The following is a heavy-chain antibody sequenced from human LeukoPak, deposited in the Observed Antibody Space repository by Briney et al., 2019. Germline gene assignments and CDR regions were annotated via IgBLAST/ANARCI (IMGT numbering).Heavy chain of an antibody. J-gene: IGHJ5*02. CDR2: IYYSGST. V-gene: IGHV4-59*01. CDR3: ARALRYFDWQPNPPNWFDP. D-gene: IGHD3-9*01. Sequence: SVSLGLICNVTGSSISSYGWRWNRRRPRKGQKKIGYIYYSGSTNYNPSLKSRVTISVDTSKNQFSLKLSSVTAADTAVYYCARALRYFDWQPNPPNWFDPWGQGTLVTVSS. CDR1: GSSISSYG.